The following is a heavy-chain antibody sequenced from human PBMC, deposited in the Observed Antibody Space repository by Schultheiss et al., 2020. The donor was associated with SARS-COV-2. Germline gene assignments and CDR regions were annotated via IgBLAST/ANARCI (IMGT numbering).Heavy chain of an antibody. J-gene: IGHJ6*03. CDR3: ARIVGPATYYYYMDV. Sequence: GGSLRLSCAASGFTFGDYAMSWVRQAPGKGLEWVSAIGTGGDTYYADSVMGRFTISRDNSKNTLYLQMNSLKFEDTAVYYCARIVGPATYYYYMDVWGKGTTVTVSS. CDR1: GFTFGDYA. D-gene: IGHD2-15*01. CDR2: IGTGGDT. V-gene: IGHV3-23*01.